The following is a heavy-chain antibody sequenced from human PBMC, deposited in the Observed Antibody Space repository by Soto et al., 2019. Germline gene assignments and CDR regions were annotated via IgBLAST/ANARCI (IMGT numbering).Heavy chain of an antibody. J-gene: IGHJ4*02. D-gene: IGHD3-10*01. CDR3: AKILNDTYYYGSGRSGPDY. CDR2: ISGSGGST. V-gene: IGHV3-23*01. CDR1: GFTFSSYA. Sequence: GGSLRLSCAASGFTFSSYAMSWVRQAPGKGLEWVSAISGSGGSTYYADSVKGRFTISRDNSKNTLYLQMNSLRVEDAAIYYCAKILNDTYYYGSGRSGPDYWGQGTRVTVSS.